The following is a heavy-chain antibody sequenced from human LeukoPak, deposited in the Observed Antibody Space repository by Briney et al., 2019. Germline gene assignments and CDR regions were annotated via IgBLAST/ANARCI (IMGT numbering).Heavy chain of an antibody. Sequence: GGSLRLSCAASGFTFTNHWMHWIRQAPGKGPCWFSRIDFDGTITTYADSVEGRFTISRDNTKNMLYLQMNSLRVDDTAVYYCARDLTWNQVDFWGQGTLVTVSS. D-gene: IGHD1-14*01. CDR2: IDFDGTIT. J-gene: IGHJ4*02. CDR3: ARDLTWNQVDF. CDR1: GFTFTNHW. V-gene: IGHV3-74*01.